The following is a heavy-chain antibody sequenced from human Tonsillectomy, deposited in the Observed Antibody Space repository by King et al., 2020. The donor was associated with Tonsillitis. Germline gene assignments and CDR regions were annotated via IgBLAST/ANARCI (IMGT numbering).Heavy chain of an antibody. CDR1: GFTFDDYA. CDR2: ISWNSGSI. D-gene: IGHD5-18*01. V-gene: IGHV3-9*01. Sequence: VQLVESGGGLVQPGRSLRLSCAASGFTFDDYAMHWVRHAPGKGLEWVSGISWNSGSIGYADSVKGRFTISRDNAKNSLYLQMNSLRAEDTALYYYAKELLGYSYAVDYWCQEAPVIVAS. J-gene: IGHJ4*02. CDR3: AKELLGYSYAVDY.